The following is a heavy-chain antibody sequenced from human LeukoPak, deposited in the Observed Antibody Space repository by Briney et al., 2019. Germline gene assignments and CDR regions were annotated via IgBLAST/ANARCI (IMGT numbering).Heavy chain of an antibody. Sequence: SQTLSLTCTVSGGFISSGGYYWSWIRQHPGKGLEWIGYIYYSGSTYYNPSLKSRVTISVDTSKNQFSLKLSSVTAADTAVYYCAREDIVVVRGFDPWGQGTLVTVSS. CDR1: GGFISSGGYY. J-gene: IGHJ5*02. CDR2: IYYSGST. V-gene: IGHV4-31*03. D-gene: IGHD2-2*01. CDR3: AREDIVVVRGFDP.